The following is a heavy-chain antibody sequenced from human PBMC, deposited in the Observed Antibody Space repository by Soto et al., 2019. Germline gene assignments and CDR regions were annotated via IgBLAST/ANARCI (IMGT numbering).Heavy chain of an antibody. CDR2: IYHSGST. V-gene: IGHV4-30-2*01. Sequence: QLQLQESGSGLVKPSQTLSLTCAVSGGSISSGGYSWSWIRQPPGKGLEWIGYIYHSGSTYYNPSLKSRVTISVDMSKNQFSLKLSSVTAADTAVYYCARDIKRRGYYYYGMDVWGQGTTVTVSS. J-gene: IGHJ6*02. CDR3: ARDIKRRGYYYYGMDV. CDR1: GGSISSGGYS. D-gene: IGHD3-10*01.